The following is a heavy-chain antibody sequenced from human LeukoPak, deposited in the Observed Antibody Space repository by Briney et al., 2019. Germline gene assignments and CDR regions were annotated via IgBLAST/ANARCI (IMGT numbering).Heavy chain of an antibody. D-gene: IGHD1-26*01. CDR1: GYTFTGYY. Sequence: ASVKVSCKASGYTFTGYYMHWVRQAPGQGLEWMGRINPNSGGTNYAQKFQGRVTMTRDTSISTAYMELSRLRSDDTAVYYCARGYRTVGAIEYFQHGGQGTRVTVS. V-gene: IGHV1-2*06. CDR3: ARGYRTVGAIEYFQH. J-gene: IGHJ1*01. CDR2: INPNSGGT.